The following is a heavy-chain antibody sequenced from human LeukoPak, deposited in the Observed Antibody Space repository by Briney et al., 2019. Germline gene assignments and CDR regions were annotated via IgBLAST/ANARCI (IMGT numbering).Heavy chain of an antibody. CDR3: AKDQRWESPHYLDS. V-gene: IGHV4-31*03. CDR1: GGSISSGGHF. CDR2: IYYSGTT. Sequence: PSQTLSLTCTVSGGSISSGGHFWNWIRQHPGRGLEWIGSIYYSGTTYYNPSLKSRVTISVDTSKNQLSLKLSSVTAADTAVYYCAKDQRWESPHYLDSWGQGTLVTVSS. D-gene: IGHD1-26*01. J-gene: IGHJ4*02.